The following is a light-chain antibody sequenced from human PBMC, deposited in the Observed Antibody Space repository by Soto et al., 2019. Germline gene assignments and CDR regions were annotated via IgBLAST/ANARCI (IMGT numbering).Light chain of an antibody. CDR3: QQTNSLPLS. Sequence: DIPMTQSPSSLSASVGDRVTITCRESQGIAGWLAWYQQKPGKVPKLLIYGASSLRSGVPSRFSGSESGTNFTLTISSLQPEDFATYYCQQTNSLPLSFGGGTKVEIK. J-gene: IGKJ4*01. CDR1: QGIAGW. V-gene: IGKV1-12*01. CDR2: GAS.